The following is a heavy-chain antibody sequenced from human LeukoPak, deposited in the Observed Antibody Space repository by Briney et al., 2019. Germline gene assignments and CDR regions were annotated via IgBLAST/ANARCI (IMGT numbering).Heavy chain of an antibody. Sequence: GASVKVSCKASGYTFTSYGISWVRQAPGQGLEWMGWISAYNGNTNYAQKLQGRVTMTTDTSTSTAYMELRSLRSDDTAVYYCARVGSLGCSSTSCYWFDPWGQGTLVTVSS. J-gene: IGHJ5*02. CDR2: ISAYNGNT. D-gene: IGHD2-2*01. CDR3: ARVGSLGCSSTSCYWFDP. V-gene: IGHV1-18*01. CDR1: GYTFTSYG.